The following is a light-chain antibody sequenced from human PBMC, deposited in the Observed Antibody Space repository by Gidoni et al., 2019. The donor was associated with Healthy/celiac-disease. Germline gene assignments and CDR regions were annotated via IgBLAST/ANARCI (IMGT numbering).Light chain of an antibody. CDR1: EGIIND. J-gene: IGKJ1*01. CDR3: RQEYNYPPV. V-gene: IGKV1-6*01. CDR2: AAS. Sequence: ALQMIQSPSSQSASVGDRVSITCRASEGIINDLGWDQQKPGKAPKLLIYAASSLQSGVPSGYGGSGSGTDVTLSISSLQPEDFATYYCRQEYNYPPVVGQGTKVEIK.